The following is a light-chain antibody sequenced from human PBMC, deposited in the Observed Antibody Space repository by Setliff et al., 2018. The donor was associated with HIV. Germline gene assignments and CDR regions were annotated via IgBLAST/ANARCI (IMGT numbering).Light chain of an antibody. CDR1: NSDIGGYDY. V-gene: IGLV2-14*03. CDR2: DVT. Sequence: QSALAQPASVSGSPGQSITISCTGTNSDIGGYDYVSWYQQHPGKAPKLMIYDVTNRPSGVSNRFSGSKYGSTASLTISGLQAEDEANYYCCSYSSSSVYFFGTGTKV. J-gene: IGLJ1*01. CDR3: CSYSSSSVYF.